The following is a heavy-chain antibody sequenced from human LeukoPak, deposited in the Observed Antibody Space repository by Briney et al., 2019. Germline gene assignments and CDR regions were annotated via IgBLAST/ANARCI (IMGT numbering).Heavy chain of an antibody. Sequence: ASVKVSCKASGYTFTSYYMHWIRQAPGQGLEWMGIINLSGGGTSYTQKFQGRVTMTRDTSISTAYMELSRLTSDDSAVYYCARDLESPGELKYYYYMDVWGNGTTVTVSS. D-gene: IGHD1-26*01. V-gene: IGHV1-46*01. CDR1: GYTFTSYY. CDR2: INLSGGGT. J-gene: IGHJ6*03. CDR3: ARDLESPGELKYYYYMDV.